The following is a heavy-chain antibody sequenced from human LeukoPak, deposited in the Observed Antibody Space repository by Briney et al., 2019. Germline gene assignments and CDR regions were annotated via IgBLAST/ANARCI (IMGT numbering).Heavy chain of an antibody. Sequence: GGSLRLSCAASGFTFSDYHMTWIRQAPGKGLEWVSYISGSSIYTRYADSVKGRFTISRDNAKNSLYLQMNSLRAEDTALYYCVRDISSYYVDYWGQGTLVTVSS. CDR2: ISGSSIYT. CDR1: GFTFSDYH. CDR3: VRDISSYYVDY. V-gene: IGHV3-11*05. J-gene: IGHJ4*02. D-gene: IGHD3-22*01.